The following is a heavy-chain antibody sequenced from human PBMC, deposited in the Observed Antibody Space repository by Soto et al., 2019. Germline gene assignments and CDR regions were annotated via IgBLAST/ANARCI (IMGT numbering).Heavy chain of an antibody. D-gene: IGHD6-19*01. CDR2: ISSTDGDT. CDR3: AIGRWDFSGWYYDS. Sequence: EVQVLESGGGLVQPGGSLRLSCAASGFTVSSYAMTWVRQAPGKGLEWVSLISSTDGDTYYADSVKGRFTISRDNSKNSLFLQMISLSAEDTALYSCAIGRWDFSGWYYDSWGQGTRVTVSS. J-gene: IGHJ4*02. CDR1: GFTVSSYA. V-gene: IGHV3-23*01.